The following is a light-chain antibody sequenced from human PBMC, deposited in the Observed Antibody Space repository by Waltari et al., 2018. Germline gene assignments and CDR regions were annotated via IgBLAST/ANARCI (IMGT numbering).Light chain of an antibody. CDR2: DAS. V-gene: IGKV1-33*01. Sequence: IQLTQSPSSPSASVGDRVTSTCQASQDISDYLNWLQHKKGKAPNHLIYDASSLQKRVPSRCSGSGSGTEVTITISSLQPEDLATYYCQQYDDLPYTFGQGTKLEI. J-gene: IGKJ2*01. CDR1: QDISDY. CDR3: QQYDDLPYT.